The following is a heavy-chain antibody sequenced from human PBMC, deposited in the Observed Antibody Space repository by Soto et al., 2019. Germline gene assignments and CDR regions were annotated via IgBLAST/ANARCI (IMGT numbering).Heavy chain of an antibody. CDR2: ISAYNGNT. J-gene: IGHJ4*02. D-gene: IGHD3-22*01. V-gene: IGHV1-18*01. CDR3: ARRGYYYGDDDY. CDR1: GYTFTSYG. Sequence: ASVKVSCKASGYTFTSYGISWVRLAPGQGLEWMGWISAYNGNTNYAQKLQGRVTMTTDTSTSTAYMELRSLRSADTAVYYCARRGYYYGDDDYWGQGTLVTVSS.